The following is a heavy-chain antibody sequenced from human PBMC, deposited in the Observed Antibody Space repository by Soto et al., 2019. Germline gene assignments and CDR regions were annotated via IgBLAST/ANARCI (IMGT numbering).Heavy chain of an antibody. CDR2: IIPIFGTA. Sequence: ASVKVSCKASGGTFSSYAISWVRQAPGQGLEWMGGIIPIFGTANYAQKFQGRVTITADESTSTAYMELSSLRSEDTAVYYCARDDYGGNGPLDYWGQGTLVTAPQ. V-gene: IGHV1-69*13. CDR1: GGTFSSYA. CDR3: ARDDYGGNGPLDY. D-gene: IGHD4-17*01. J-gene: IGHJ4*02.